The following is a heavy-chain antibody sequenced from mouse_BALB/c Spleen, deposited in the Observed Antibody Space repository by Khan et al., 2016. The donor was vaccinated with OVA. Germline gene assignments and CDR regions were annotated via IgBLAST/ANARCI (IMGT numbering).Heavy chain of an antibody. CDR2: ILPGSGSS. J-gene: IGHJ2*01. V-gene: IGHV1-9*01. CDR1: GYTFSSYW. D-gene: IGHD2-1*01. Sequence: QVQLKQSGAELLKPGASVKISCKATGYTFSSYWIEWVKQRPGHGLEWIGEILPGSGSSNYNETFKGKATFTADSSSNTAYMQLSSLTSEDSAVYYCAKRGKYGDYWGQGTTLTVSS. CDR3: AKRGKYGDY.